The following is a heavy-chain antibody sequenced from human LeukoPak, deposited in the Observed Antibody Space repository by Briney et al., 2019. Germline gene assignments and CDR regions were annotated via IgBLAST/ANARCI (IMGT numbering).Heavy chain of an antibody. D-gene: IGHD1-26*01. CDR3: AKDRLSGNYAGIDY. CDR2: IRYDGSNK. V-gene: IGHV3-30*02. J-gene: IGHJ4*02. CDR1: GFTFSHYG. Sequence: GGSLRLSCAASGFTFSHYGMYWVRQAPGKGLEWVAFIRYDGSNKYYADSVKGRFTISRDNSKNTLYVQMNSLRAEDTAVYFCAKDRLSGNYAGIDYWGQGTLVTVSS.